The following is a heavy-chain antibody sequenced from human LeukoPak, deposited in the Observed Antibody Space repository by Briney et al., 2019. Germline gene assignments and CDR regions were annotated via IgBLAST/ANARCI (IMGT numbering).Heavy chain of an antibody. Sequence: ASVTVSCKASGYTFTDYYMEWVRQAPGQGLEWMGWINPNSGGTNYAQKFQGRVTMIRDTSISTAYMELSRLRSDDTAVYYCARVRSYCTNGVCYWDLDYWGQGTLVTVSS. D-gene: IGHD2-8*01. J-gene: IGHJ4*02. CDR2: INPNSGGT. CDR3: ARVRSYCTNGVCYWDLDY. CDR1: GYTFTDYY. V-gene: IGHV1-2*02.